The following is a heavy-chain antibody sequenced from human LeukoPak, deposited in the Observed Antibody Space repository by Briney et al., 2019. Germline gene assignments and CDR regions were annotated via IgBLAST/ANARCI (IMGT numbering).Heavy chain of an antibody. D-gene: IGHD3-10*01. J-gene: IGHJ6*03. CDR3: ARENIKLWFGELSGLMDV. V-gene: IGHV4-4*07. Sequence: SETLSLTCTVSGGSISSYYWSWILQPAGKGLEWIVRIYTSGSTNYNPSLKSRVTMSVDTSKNQFSLKLSSVTAADTAVYYCARENIKLWFGELSGLMDVWGKGTTVTVSS. CDR1: GGSISSYY. CDR2: IYTSGST.